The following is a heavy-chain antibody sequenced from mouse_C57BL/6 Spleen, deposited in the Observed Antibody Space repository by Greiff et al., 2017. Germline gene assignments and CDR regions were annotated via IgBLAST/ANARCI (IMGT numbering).Heavy chain of an antibody. CDR3: ARGGLRDYYAMDY. Sequence: QLQQPGAELVKPGASVKLSCKASGYTFTSYWMQWLKQSPGQGLEWIGEIDPSDSYTNYNQKFKGKATLTVDTSSSTAYMQLRSLTSEDTAVYYCARGGLRDYYAMDYWGQGTSVTVSS. V-gene: IGHV1-50*01. CDR2: IDPSDSYT. CDR1: GYTFTSYW. J-gene: IGHJ4*01. D-gene: IGHD2-4*01.